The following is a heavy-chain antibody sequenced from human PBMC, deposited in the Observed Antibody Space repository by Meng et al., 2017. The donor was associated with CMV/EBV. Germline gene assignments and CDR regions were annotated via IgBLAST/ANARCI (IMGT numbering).Heavy chain of an antibody. V-gene: IGHV1-18*01. Sequence: GYTFTSYGISWVRQAPGQGLEWMGWISAYNGNTNYAQKLQGRVTMTTDTSTSTAYMELSRLRSDDTAVYYCARDFSHTAMVSRGSGYWGQGTLVTVSS. CDR3: ARDFSHTAMVSRGSGY. CDR1: GYTFTSYG. D-gene: IGHD5-18*01. CDR2: ISAYNGNT. J-gene: IGHJ4*02.